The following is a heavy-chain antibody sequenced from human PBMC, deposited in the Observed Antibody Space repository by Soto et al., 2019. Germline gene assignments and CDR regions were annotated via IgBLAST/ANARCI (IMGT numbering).Heavy chain of an antibody. D-gene: IGHD7-27*01. CDR3: AKGSGHYYYRDV. Sequence: GGSLRLSCAASGFTFSSYAMSWVRQAPGKGLEWVSAISGSGVSTYYADSVKGRFTISRDNSKNTLYLQMNSLRAEDTAVYYCAKGSGHYYYRDVWGTGTTDTVSS. CDR2: ISGSGVST. V-gene: IGHV3-23*01. J-gene: IGHJ6*03. CDR1: GFTFSSYA.